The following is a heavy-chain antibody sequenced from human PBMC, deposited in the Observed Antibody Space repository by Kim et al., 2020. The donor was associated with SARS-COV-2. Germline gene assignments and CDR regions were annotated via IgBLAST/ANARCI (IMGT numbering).Heavy chain of an antibody. Sequence: SETLSLTCTVSGGSISSYYWSWIRQPPGKGLEWLGYIYYSGSTNYNPSLKSRVTITVDTSKNQFSLKLSSVTAADTAVYYCARRGLRYGMDVWGQGTTVTVSS. CDR2: IYYSGST. CDR1: GGSISSYY. D-gene: IGHD2-21*02. J-gene: IGHJ6*02. CDR3: ARRGLRYGMDV. V-gene: IGHV4-59*08.